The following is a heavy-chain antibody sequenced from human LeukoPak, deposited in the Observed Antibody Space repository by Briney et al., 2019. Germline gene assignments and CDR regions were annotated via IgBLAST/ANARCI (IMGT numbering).Heavy chain of an antibody. CDR2: ISSRSSHI. V-gene: IGHV3-21*01. CDR1: GFTFSIYA. CDR3: ARTAQGVLRFLEWSTHFDY. J-gene: IGHJ4*02. D-gene: IGHD3-3*01. Sequence: GGSLRLSCAASGFTFSIYAMSWVRQAPGMGLEWVSSISSRSSHIYYADSVKGRFTISRDNAKNSLYLHLNSLRAEDTAVYFCARTAQGVLRFLEWSTHFDYWGQGILVTVSS.